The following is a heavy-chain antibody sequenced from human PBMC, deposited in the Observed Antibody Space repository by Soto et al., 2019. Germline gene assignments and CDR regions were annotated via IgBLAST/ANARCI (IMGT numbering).Heavy chain of an antibody. CDR3: ARSIADAGTDLDV. D-gene: IGHD6-13*01. V-gene: IGHV4-34*01. CDR2: INHSGHT. CDR1: GGSFSVDY. Sequence: SETLSLTYAVYGGSFSVDYWSWIRQPPGKGLEWIGEINHSGHTNYNPSLKSRGTISVDASKNHFSLKLTSVTAADTAMYYCARSIADAGTDLDVWGQGTTVTVSS. J-gene: IGHJ6*02.